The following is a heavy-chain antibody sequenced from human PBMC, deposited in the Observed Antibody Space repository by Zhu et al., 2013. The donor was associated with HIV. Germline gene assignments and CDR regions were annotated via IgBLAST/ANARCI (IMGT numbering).Heavy chain of an antibody. CDR2: ISQFGDV. D-gene: IGHD3-10*01. J-gene: IGHJ4*02. CDR1: GMSLRNHY. CDR3: AKTGVFGEFSRFYFDY. V-gene: IGHV4-34*01. Sequence: QVQLQQWGAGLLKPSETLSLTCAVSGMSLRNHYWTWIRQPPGKGLEWIGEISQFGDVNYNPSLKSRVTISLDTSKKQFSLKLASVTAADMAVYFCAKTGVFGEFSRFYFDYWGQGSLVTVS.